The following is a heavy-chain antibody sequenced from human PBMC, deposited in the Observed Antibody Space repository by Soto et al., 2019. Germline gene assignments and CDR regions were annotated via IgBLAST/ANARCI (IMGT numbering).Heavy chain of an antibody. Sequence: ASVKVSCKASGYTFTSYGVSWVRQAPGQGLEWMGWISAYNGNTNYAQKLQGRVTMTTDTSTSTAYMELRSLRSDDTAVYYCARGPYYDIPYYFDYWGQGTLVTVSS. J-gene: IGHJ4*02. CDR3: ARGPYYDIPYYFDY. D-gene: IGHD3-9*01. CDR2: ISAYNGNT. CDR1: GYTFTSYG. V-gene: IGHV1-18*01.